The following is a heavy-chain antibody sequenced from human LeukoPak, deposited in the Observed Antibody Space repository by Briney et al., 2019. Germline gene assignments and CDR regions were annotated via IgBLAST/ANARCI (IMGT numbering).Heavy chain of an antibody. J-gene: IGHJ4*02. Sequence: GGSLRLSCAASGLTFSTYWMHWVRHAPGKGLVWVSHIDTGATTTRYADSVKGRFTISRDNAKNTLYLQMNSLRAEDTAVYYCVESGTYYYDSSGYYYWGQGTLVTVSS. CDR2: IDTGATTT. CDR1: GLTFSTYW. D-gene: IGHD3-22*01. CDR3: VESGTYYYDSSGYYY. V-gene: IGHV3-74*01.